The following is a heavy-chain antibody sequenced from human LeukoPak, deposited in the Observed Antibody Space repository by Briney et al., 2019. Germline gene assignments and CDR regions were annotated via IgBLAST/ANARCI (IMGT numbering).Heavy chain of an antibody. Sequence: GGSLRLSCAASGFTFSSYAMSWVRQAPGKGLEWVSAISGSGGSTYYADSVEGRFTISRDNSKNTLYLQMNSLRAEDTAVYYCAHIVVVTPGGYWGQGTLVTVSS. D-gene: IGHD2-21*02. CDR3: AHIVVVTPGGY. V-gene: IGHV3-23*01. CDR1: GFTFSSYA. CDR2: ISGSGGST. J-gene: IGHJ4*02.